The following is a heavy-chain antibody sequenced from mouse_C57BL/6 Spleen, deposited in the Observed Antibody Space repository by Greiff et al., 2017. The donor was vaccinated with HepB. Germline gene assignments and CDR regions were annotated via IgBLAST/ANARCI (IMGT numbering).Heavy chain of an antibody. V-gene: IGHV1-26*01. CDR3: ARDYYGSRYFDV. J-gene: IGHJ1*03. CDR2: INPNNGGT. CDR1: GYTFTDYY. Sequence: VQLKHSGPELVKPGASVKISCKASGYTFTDYYMNWVKQSHGKSLEWIGDINPNNGGTSYNQKFKGKATLTVDKSSSTAYMELRSLTSEDSAVYYCARDYYGSRYFDVWGTGTTVTVSS. D-gene: IGHD1-1*01.